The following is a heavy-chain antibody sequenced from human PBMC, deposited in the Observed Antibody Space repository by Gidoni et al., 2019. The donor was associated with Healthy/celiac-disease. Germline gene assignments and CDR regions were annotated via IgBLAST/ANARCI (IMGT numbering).Heavy chain of an antibody. CDR3: AIYGAVAGTVGGFDY. J-gene: IGHJ4*02. D-gene: IGHD6-19*01. CDR1: GYRFTSYW. CDR2: ICPGDSDT. Sequence: EVQLVQSGAEVKKPGESLTISCKGSGYRFTSYWIGWVRQMPGKGLEWMWIICPGDSDTRYSPSFQGQVTIAADKSISTAYLQWSSLKASDTAMYYCAIYGAVAGTVGGFDYWGQGTLVTVSS. V-gene: IGHV5-51*01.